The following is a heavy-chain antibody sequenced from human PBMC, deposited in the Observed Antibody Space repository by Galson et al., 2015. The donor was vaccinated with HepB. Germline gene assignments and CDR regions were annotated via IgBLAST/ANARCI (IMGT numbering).Heavy chain of an antibody. D-gene: IGHD2-2*01. CDR1: GFTFDDYG. V-gene: IGHV3-9*01. CDR2: ISWNSGSI. CDR3: ARAIVVVSVAFSFDY. Sequence: SLRLSCAASGFTFDDYGMHWVRQAPGKGLEWVSGISWNSGSIGYAGSVKGRFTISRDNAKNSLYLQMNSLRAEDTALYYCARAIVVVSVAFSFDYWGQGTLVTVSS. J-gene: IGHJ4*02.